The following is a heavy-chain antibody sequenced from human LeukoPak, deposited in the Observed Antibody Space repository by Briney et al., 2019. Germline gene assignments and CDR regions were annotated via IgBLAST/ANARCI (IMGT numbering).Heavy chain of an antibody. CDR2: ISAYNGNT. CDR3: ARVQTVSLMDV. Sequence: GSVTYSCKPSVYPYTIYGSSWVGQARGQGLEWMGWISAYNGNTNYAQKLQGRVTMTTDTSTSTAYMELRSLRSDDTAVYYCARVQTVSLMDVWGQGTTVTVSS. J-gene: IGHJ6*02. CDR1: VYPYTIYG. D-gene: IGHD3-16*01. V-gene: IGHV1-18*01.